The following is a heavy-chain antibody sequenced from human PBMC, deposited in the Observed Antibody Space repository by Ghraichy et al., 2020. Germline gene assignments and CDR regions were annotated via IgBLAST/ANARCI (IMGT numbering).Heavy chain of an antibody. CDR3: ARNHYYDSSGYARWFDS. D-gene: IGHD3-22*01. Sequence: ASGKVSCKASGYTFTNNGISWVRQAPGQGLEWMGWISPNNGNTDYAQKLQDRVTMTADTSTSTAYMELRSLRADDTAVYYCARNHYYDSSGYARWFDSWGQGTLVTVSS. CDR1: GYTFTNNG. V-gene: IGHV1-18*01. J-gene: IGHJ5*01. CDR2: ISPNNGNT.